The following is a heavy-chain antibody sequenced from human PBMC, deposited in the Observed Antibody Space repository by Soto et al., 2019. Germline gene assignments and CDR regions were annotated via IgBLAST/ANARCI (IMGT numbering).Heavy chain of an antibody. V-gene: IGHV4-59*01. J-gene: IGHJ6*02. CDR3: ARGEDAFFYYGLDV. Sequence: PSETLSLTCTVSGGSITSSYWSWIRRPPGKGLEWIAYIYDTGISGYTPSTSYNPSLKSRVTMSVDTSKSHFSLKLTSVTAADTAVYYCARGEDAFFYYGLDVWGQGITVTVSS. CDR1: GGSITSSY. CDR2: IYDTGISGYTPST.